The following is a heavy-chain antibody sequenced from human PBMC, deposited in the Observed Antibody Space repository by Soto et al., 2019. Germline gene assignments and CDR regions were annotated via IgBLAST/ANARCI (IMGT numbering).Heavy chain of an antibody. CDR1: GFTFSTYG. Sequence: QVQLVESGGGVVQPGRSLRLSCAASGFTFSTYGMHWVRQAPGKGLEWVAVIWNDGSTKYYADSVKGRFTISRDGSKNTLYLQMNSLRAEDKAVYYCARVLRYFDWDYAFDIWGQGTMVTVSS. J-gene: IGHJ3*02. CDR2: IWNDGSTK. V-gene: IGHV3-33*01. CDR3: ARVLRYFDWDYAFDI. D-gene: IGHD3-9*01.